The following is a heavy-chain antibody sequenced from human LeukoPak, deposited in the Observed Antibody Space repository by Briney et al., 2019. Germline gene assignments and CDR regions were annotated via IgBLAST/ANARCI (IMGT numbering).Heavy chain of an antibody. J-gene: IGHJ2*01. Sequence: SETLSLTCTASGGTISSYYWSWVRQPPGKGLESIGYIYYSGSTNYNPSLKSRVTISVDTSKSQFSLRLSSVTAADTAVYYCARRSNSWDWYFDLWGRGALVTVSS. CDR1: GGTISSYY. CDR3: ARRSNSWDWYFDL. CDR2: IYYSGST. V-gene: IGHV4-59*08. D-gene: IGHD6-13*01.